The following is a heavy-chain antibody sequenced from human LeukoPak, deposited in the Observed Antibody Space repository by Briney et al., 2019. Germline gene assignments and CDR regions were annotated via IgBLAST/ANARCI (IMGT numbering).Heavy chain of an antibody. CDR1: GFTFSSYA. Sequence: GGSLRLSCAVSGFTFSSYAMSWVRQAPGKGLEWVSGISGSGGSTYYADSVKGRFTISRDNAKNSLYLQMNSLRDEDAAVYYCARGAAGMAYFDYWGQGTLVTVSS. CDR3: ARGAAGMAYFDY. J-gene: IGHJ4*02. D-gene: IGHD5-18*01. CDR2: ISGSGGST. V-gene: IGHV3-23*01.